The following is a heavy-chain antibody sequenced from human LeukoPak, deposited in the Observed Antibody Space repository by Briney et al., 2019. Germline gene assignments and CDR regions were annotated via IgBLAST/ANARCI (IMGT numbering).Heavy chain of an antibody. J-gene: IGHJ4*02. Sequence: GGSLRLSCAASGFTFSSYSMNWVRQAPGKGLERASSISSRSTYIYYADSVKGRFTISRDNAKNSLYLEMNSLRAEDTAVYYCARDQAAFCGGDCYYGYWGQGTLVTVSS. CDR1: GFTFSSYS. D-gene: IGHD2-21*02. CDR2: ISSRSTYI. CDR3: ARDQAAFCGGDCYYGY. V-gene: IGHV3-21*01.